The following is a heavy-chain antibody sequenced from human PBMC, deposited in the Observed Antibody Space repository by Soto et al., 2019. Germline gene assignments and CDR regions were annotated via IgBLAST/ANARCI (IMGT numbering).Heavy chain of an antibody. D-gene: IGHD5-18*01. V-gene: IGHV3-30-3*01. CDR2: ISYDGSNK. CDR1: GFTFSSYA. CDR3: ASLGYSYGFHVDY. J-gene: IGHJ4*02. Sequence: GGSLRLSCAASGFTFSSYAMHWVRQAPGKGLEWVAVISYDGSNKYYADSVKGRFTISRDNSKNTLYLQMNSLRAEDTVVYYCASLGYSYGFHVDYWGQGTLVTVSS.